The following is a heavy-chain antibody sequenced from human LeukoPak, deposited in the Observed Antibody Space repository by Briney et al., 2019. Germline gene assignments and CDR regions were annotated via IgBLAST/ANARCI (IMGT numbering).Heavy chain of an antibody. J-gene: IGHJ4*02. CDR3: ASGDPGIAAAGTIDY. D-gene: IGHD6-13*01. CDR2: IYYSGST. Sequence: PSETLSLTCTVSGGSISSSSYYWGWIRQPPGKGLEWIGSIYYSGSTYYNPSLKSRVTISVDTSKNQFSLKLSSVTAADTAVYYCASGDPGIAAAGTIDYWGQGTLVTVSS. V-gene: IGHV4-39*07. CDR1: GGSISSSSYY.